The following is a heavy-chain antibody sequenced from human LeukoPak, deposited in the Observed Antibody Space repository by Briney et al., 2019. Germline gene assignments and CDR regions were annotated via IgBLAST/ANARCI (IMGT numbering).Heavy chain of an antibody. J-gene: IGHJ4*02. CDR1: GGSISSSSYY. CDR2: IYYSGST. Sequence: SETLSLTCTVSGGSISSSSYYWGWIRQPPGKGLEWIGSIYYSGSTYYNPSLKSRVTISVDTSKNQFSLKLSSVTAADTAVYYCARTHNWNYVRDWGQGTLVTVSS. CDR3: ARTHNWNYVRD. D-gene: IGHD1-7*01. V-gene: IGHV4-39*07.